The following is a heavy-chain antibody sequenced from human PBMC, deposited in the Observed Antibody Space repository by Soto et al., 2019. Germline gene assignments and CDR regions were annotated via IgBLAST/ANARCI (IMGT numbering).Heavy chain of an antibody. CDR3: ASPPKAVSGYFNY. Sequence: PWETLSLTCTVSGDSISSSSFSWGWIRQPPGKGLEWIGTIYYTGSTDYNPSLKSRVSISVDKSKNQFSLRLSSVTAADTAVYYCASPPKAVSGYFNYWGQGALVTVS. CDR2: IYYTGST. J-gene: IGHJ4*02. V-gene: IGHV4-39*01. CDR1: GDSISSSSFS. D-gene: IGHD3-3*01.